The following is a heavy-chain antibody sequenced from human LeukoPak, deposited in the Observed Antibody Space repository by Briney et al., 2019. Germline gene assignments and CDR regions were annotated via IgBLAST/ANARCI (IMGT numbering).Heavy chain of an antibody. Sequence: GGSLRLSCAASGLTFDDYAMHWVRQAPGKGLEWVSGISWNSGRIGYADSVKGRFTISRDNAKNSLYLQMNSLRAEDTAFYYCAKDTSYDILTGSFDYWGQGTLVTVSP. CDR3: AKDTSYDILTGSFDY. V-gene: IGHV3-9*01. CDR1: GLTFDDYA. J-gene: IGHJ4*02. D-gene: IGHD3-9*01. CDR2: ISWNSGRI.